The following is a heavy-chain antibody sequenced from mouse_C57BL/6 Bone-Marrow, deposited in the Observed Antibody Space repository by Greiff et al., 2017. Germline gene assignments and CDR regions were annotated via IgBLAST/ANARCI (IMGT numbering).Heavy chain of an antibody. CDR3: ARCRYYGSGWYFDV. CDR2: IDPSDSYT. CDR1: GYTFTSYW. J-gene: IGHJ1*03. D-gene: IGHD1-1*01. Sequence: VQLQQPGAELVRPGTSVKLSCKASGYTFTSYWMHWVKQRPGQGLEWIGVIDPSDSYTNYNQKFKGKATLTVDTSSSPAYMQLSSLTSEDSAVYYCARCRYYGSGWYFDVWGTGTTVTVSS. V-gene: IGHV1-59*01.